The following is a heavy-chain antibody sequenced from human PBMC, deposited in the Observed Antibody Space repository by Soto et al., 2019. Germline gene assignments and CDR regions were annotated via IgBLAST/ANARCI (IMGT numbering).Heavy chain of an antibody. D-gene: IGHD1-26*01. V-gene: IGHV3-23*01. CDR2: ISGSGGST. J-gene: IGHJ4*02. Sequence: GGSLRLSCAASGFTFSSYAMSWVRQAPGKGLEWVSAISGSGGSTYYADSVKGRFTISRDNSKNTLYLQMNSLRAEDTAVYYCAKPGLSWELLSYFDYWGQGTLVTVSS. CDR3: AKPGLSWELLSYFDY. CDR1: GFTFSSYA.